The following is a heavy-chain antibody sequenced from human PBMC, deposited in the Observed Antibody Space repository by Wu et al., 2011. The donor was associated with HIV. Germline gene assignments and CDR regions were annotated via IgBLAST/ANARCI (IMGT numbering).Heavy chain of an antibody. J-gene: IGHJ3*01. Sequence: QVQLVQSGAEVKKPGASVKVSCKASGYTFTGSYMHWVRQAPGKGLEWMGGFDPQDDETIYPQKFQGRVTLTEDTSTDTAYMELSSLRSEDTAVYYCAAGEKAQALIDAFHVWGQGTLLTVSS. V-gene: IGHV1-24*01. CDR1: GYTFTGSY. D-gene: IGHD5-24*01. CDR2: FDPQDDET. CDR3: AAGEKAQALIDAFHV.